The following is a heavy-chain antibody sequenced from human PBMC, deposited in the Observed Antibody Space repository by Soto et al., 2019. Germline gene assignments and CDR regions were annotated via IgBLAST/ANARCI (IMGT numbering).Heavy chain of an antibody. CDR3: AKDLGIAVAGTDYYFDY. J-gene: IGHJ4*02. D-gene: IGHD6-19*01. CDR2: IIGSGGST. CDR1: EFTFSTYA. Sequence: SLRLSCAASEFTFSTYAMSWVRQAPGNVLEWVWAIIGSGGSTYYADSEKGRFTISRDNSKNTLYLQMSSLRAEDTAVYYCAKDLGIAVAGTDYYFDYWGQGTLVTVSS. V-gene: IGHV3-23*01.